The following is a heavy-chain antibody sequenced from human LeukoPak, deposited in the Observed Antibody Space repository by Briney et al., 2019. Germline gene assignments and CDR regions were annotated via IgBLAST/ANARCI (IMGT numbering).Heavy chain of an antibody. Sequence: SQTLSLTCAISGDSVSSISAAWNWIRQSPSRGLEWLGRTYYRSKWYTDYAVSVKSRITINPDTSKNQFSLQLNSVTPEDTAVYYCARDYRLGAAGAHFDYWGQGALVTVSS. CDR3: ARDYRLGAAGAHFDY. V-gene: IGHV6-1*01. CDR1: GDSVSSISAA. J-gene: IGHJ4*02. D-gene: IGHD6-13*01. CDR2: TYYRSKWYT.